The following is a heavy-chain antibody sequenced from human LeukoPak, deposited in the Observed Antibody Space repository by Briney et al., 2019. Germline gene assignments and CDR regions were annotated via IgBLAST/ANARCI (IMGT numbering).Heavy chain of an antibody. D-gene: IGHD3-16*01. CDR2: FHNSGTS. CDR1: DDSISDYY. Sequence: SETLSLTCTVSDDSISDYYRGWIRQPPGKGLEWIGYFHNSGTSTYNPSLQSRVTISADTSKNQFSLKLNSLTTADTAVYYCTRGAGWLIDYWGQGTLVTVSS. V-gene: IGHV4-59*01. J-gene: IGHJ4*02. CDR3: TRGAGWLIDY.